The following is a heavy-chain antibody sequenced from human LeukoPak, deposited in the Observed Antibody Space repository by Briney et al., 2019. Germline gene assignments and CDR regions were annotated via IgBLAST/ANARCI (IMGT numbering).Heavy chain of an antibody. J-gene: IGHJ4*02. V-gene: IGHV3-74*01. D-gene: IGHD5-18*01. CDR1: GFTFSSYW. CDR3: AKDRDSYGYVTSFDY. Sequence: PGGSLRLSCAASGFTFSSYWMHWVRQAPGKGLVWVSRINSDGSSTYYADSVKGRFTISRDNSKNTLYLQMNSLRAEDTAVYYCAKDRDSYGYVTSFDYWGQGTLVTVSS. CDR2: INSDGSST.